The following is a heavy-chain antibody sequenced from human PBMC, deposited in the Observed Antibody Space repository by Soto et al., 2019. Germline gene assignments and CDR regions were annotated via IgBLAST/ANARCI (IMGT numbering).Heavy chain of an antibody. CDR3: AKDGTSGGTYFDY. CDR1: GFTFSNYG. J-gene: IGHJ4*02. CDR2: ISYHGSDK. Sequence: QVQLVDSGGGVVQPGRSLRPSCAASGFTFSNYGMHWVRQAPGKGLEWVAFISYHGSDKNYADSVKGRFTISRDNSKNTFYLQMNSLRVDDTAVYYCAKDGTSGGTYFDYWGQGTLVTVSS. V-gene: IGHV3-30*18.